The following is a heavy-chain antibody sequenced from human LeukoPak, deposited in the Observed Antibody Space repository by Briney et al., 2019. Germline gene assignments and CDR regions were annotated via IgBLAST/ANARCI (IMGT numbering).Heavy chain of an antibody. CDR1: GGSISSGSYY. Sequence: SQTLSLTCTVSGGSISSGSYYWSWIRQPAGKGLEWIGRIYTSGSTNYNPSLKSRVTISVDTSKNQFSLKLSSVTAADTAVYYCARDPPAYYYDSSGLFDYWGQGTLVTVSS. V-gene: IGHV4-61*02. CDR2: IYTSGST. D-gene: IGHD3-22*01. CDR3: ARDPPAYYYDSSGLFDY. J-gene: IGHJ4*02.